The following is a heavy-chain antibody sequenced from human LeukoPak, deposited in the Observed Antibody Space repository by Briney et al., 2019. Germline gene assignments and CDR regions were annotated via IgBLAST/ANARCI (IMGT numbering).Heavy chain of an antibody. CDR3: ARQGYIAAAGTIDY. V-gene: IGHV5-51*01. CDR1: GYSFTNNW. D-gene: IGHD6-13*01. Sequence: GESLKISCRGSGYSFTNNWIAWVRQMPGKGLEWMGIIYPGDSDTRYSPSFRGQVSISADKSIGTAYLQWSSLRASDTAMYYCARQGYIAAAGTIDYWGQGTLVTVSS. J-gene: IGHJ4*02. CDR2: IYPGDSDT.